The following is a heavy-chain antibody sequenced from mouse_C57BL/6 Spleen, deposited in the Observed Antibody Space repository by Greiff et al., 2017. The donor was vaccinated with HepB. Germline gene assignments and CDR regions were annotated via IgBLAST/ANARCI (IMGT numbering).Heavy chain of an antibody. CDR1: GYAFSSSW. CDR3: AREGGYYYGDY. V-gene: IGHV1-82*01. J-gene: IGHJ2*01. Sequence: QVQLQQSGPELVKPGASVKISCKASGYAFSSSWMNWVKQRPGKGLEWIGRIYPGDGDTNYNGKFKGKATLTADKSSSTAYMQLSSLTSEDSAVYFCAREGGYYYGDYWGQGTTLTVSS. CDR2: IYPGDGDT. D-gene: IGHD1-1*01.